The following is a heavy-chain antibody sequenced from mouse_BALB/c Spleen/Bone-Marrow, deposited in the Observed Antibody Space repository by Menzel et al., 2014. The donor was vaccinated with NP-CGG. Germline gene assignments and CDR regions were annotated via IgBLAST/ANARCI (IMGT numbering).Heavy chain of an antibody. V-gene: IGHV7-3*02. CDR2: IRNKANGYTT. J-gene: IGHJ4*01. Sequence: EVQLQGSGGGLVQPGGSLRLSCATSGFTFTDYYMSWVRQPPGKALEWLGFIRNKANGYTTEYSASVKGRFTISRDNSQSILYLQMNTLRAEDSANYYCAREREYDDYAMAYWGQGTSVTVSS. CDR1: GFTFTDYY. CDR3: AREREYDDYAMAY. D-gene: IGHD2-14*01.